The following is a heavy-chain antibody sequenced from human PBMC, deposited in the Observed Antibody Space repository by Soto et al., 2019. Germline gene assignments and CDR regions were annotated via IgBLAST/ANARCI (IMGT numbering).Heavy chain of an antibody. V-gene: IGHV5-10-1*01. CDR3: ARQSGYDLAVYYYYYGMDV. CDR2: IDPSDSYT. D-gene: IGHD5-12*01. Sequence: GESLKISCKGSGYSFTSYWISWVRQMPGKGLEWMGRIDPSDSYTNYSPSFQGHVTISADKSISTAYLQWSSLKASDTAMYYCARQSGYDLAVYYYYYGMDVWGQGTTVTVSS. J-gene: IGHJ6*02. CDR1: GYSFTSYW.